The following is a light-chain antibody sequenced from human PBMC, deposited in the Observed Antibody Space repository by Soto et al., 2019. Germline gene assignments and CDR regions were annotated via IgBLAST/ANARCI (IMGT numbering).Light chain of an antibody. Sequence: EIVLTQSPGTLSLSPGERATLSCRASQSVSSSYLAGYQQKPGQAPRLLIYCASSRATGIPDRFSGSGSGTDFTLTISRLEPEDVAVYYCQQYGSSPPITFGQGTRLEIK. CDR2: CAS. V-gene: IGKV3-20*01. CDR1: QSVSSSY. CDR3: QQYGSSPPIT. J-gene: IGKJ5*01.